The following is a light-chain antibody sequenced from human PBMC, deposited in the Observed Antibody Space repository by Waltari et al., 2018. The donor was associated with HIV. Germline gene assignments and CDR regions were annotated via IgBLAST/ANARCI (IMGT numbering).Light chain of an antibody. CDR3: CSYTKLTTHYVL. CDR2: GVS. V-gene: IGLV2-14*03. Sequence: QSALTQPASVSGSPGQSITISCNGTTTDIAGYIYVSWYQRHPDKAPKLIIFGVSNRPSGISSRFSGSKSGNTASLTISGLQAEDEADYYCCSYTKLTTHYVLFGGGTKLTVL. CDR1: TTDIAGYIY. J-gene: IGLJ2*01.